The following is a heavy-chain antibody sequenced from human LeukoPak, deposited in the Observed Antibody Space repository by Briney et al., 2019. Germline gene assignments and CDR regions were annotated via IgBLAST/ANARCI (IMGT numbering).Heavy chain of an antibody. CDR2: ISSNGGST. Sequence: HGGSLRLSCTASGFTFSNYAMHWVRQAPGKGLEYVAAISSNGGSTYYAHSVQGRVTITRDNSKNTLHLQMSSLGAEDMAVYYCGGLYGSSTSCLFDGWGQGTLVSV. J-gene: IGHJ4*02. CDR1: GFTFSNYA. CDR3: GGLYGSSTSCLFDG. D-gene: IGHD2-2*01. V-gene: IGHV3-64*01.